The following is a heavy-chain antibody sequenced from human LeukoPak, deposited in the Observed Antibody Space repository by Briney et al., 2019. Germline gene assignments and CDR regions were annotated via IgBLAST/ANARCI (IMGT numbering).Heavy chain of an antibody. CDR1: GYTFISYY. Sequence: GASGTVSCKASGYTFISYYIHWVRQAPGQGLEWMGIINPGGGSTTYAQKFQGRVTMTRDTSTSTVYMELSSLRSEDTAIYYCARGGDNSYFDYWGQGTLVTASA. CDR2: INPGGGST. D-gene: IGHD4-23*01. J-gene: IGHJ4*02. CDR3: ARGGDNSYFDY. V-gene: IGHV1-46*01.